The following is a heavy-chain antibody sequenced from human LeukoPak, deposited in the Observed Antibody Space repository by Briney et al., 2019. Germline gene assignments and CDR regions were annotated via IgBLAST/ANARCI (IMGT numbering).Heavy chain of an antibody. CDR2: INSDGSST. J-gene: IGHJ4*02. V-gene: IGHV3-74*01. CDR1: GFTFTSYW. D-gene: IGHD3-10*01. CDR3: ARDFDGSGSFKDY. Sequence: GGSLRLSCAASGFTFTSYWMHWVRQAPGKGPVWVSRINSDGSSTNYADSVKGRFTISRDNSKNTLYLQMNSLRAEDTAVYYCARDFDGSGSFKDYWGQGTLVTVSS.